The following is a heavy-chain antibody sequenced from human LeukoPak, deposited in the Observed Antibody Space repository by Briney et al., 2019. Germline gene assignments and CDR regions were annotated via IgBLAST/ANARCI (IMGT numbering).Heavy chain of an antibody. CDR3: ALNGREVPSGAFDI. CDR1: GFTFSGSA. CDR2: ISGSGGST. V-gene: IGHV3-23*01. D-gene: IGHD3-16*02. J-gene: IGHJ3*02. Sequence: GGSLRLSCAASGFTFSGSAIHWVRRASGKGLEWVSAISGSGGSTYYADSVKGRFTISRDNSKNTLYLQMNSLRAEDTAVYYCALNGREVPSGAFDIWGQGTMVTVSS.